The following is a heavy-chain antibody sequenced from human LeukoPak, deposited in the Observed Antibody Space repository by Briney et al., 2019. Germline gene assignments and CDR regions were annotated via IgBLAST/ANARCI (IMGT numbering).Heavy chain of an antibody. CDR2: IIPILGIA. V-gene: IGHV1-69*04. CDR3: ASPAPRYYYGSGSGKYYYYGMDV. D-gene: IGHD3-10*01. CDR1: GGTFSGYA. J-gene: IGHJ6*02. Sequence: SVKLSCKASGGTFSGYAISWVRQAPGQGLEWRGRIIPILGIANYAQKFQGRVTITADKSTSTAYMELSSLRSEDTAVYYCASPAPRYYYGSGSGKYYYYGMDVWGQGTTVTVSS.